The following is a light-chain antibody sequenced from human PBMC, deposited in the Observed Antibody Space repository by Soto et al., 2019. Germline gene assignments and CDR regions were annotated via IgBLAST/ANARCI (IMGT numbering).Light chain of an antibody. CDR2: GAS. CDR3: QQYGSSPPRT. CDR1: QTVTSNY. V-gene: IGKV3-20*01. Sequence: EIVMTQSPVTLSVSPGERATLSCRASQTVTSNYLAWYQQKPGQAPRLLIYGASSRATGIPDRFSGSGSGTDFTLTISRLEPEDFAVYYCQQYGSSPPRTFGQGTKVDIK. J-gene: IGKJ1*01.